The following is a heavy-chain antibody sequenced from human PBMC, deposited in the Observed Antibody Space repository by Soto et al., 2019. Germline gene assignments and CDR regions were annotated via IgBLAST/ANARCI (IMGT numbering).Heavy chain of an antibody. V-gene: IGHV1-69*01. J-gene: IGHJ6*02. D-gene: IGHD3-10*01. CDR2: IIPIFGTA. Sequence: QVQLVQSGAEVKKPGSSVKVSCKASGGTFSSYAISWVRQAPGQGLEWMGGIIPIFGTANYAQKFQGRVTITADESTSTAYRERSGLRSEDTAVYYCARGGSGREKDSCGMDVWGQGTTVPVSS. CDR1: GGTFSSYA. CDR3: ARGGSGREKDSCGMDV.